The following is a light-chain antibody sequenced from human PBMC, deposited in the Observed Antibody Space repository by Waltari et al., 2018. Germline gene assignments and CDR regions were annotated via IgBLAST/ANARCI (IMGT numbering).Light chain of an antibody. CDR1: QSVRNY. Sequence: EIVLIQSPATLALSPGERATLSCRASQSVRNYFAWFQQKPGQVPRRLIYDTSNRGTGVPARFSGSGSGTDFTLTISSLESEDFAVYYCQQRSSWPLTFGGGTKVQIK. CDR3: QQRSSWPLT. J-gene: IGKJ4*01. V-gene: IGKV3-11*01. CDR2: DTS.